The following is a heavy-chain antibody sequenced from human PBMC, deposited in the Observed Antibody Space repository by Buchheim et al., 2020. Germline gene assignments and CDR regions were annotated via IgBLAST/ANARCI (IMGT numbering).Heavy chain of an antibody. V-gene: IGHV1-46*01. J-gene: IGHJ6*02. Sequence: QVQLVQSGAEVKKPGASVKVSCKASGYTFTSYYMHWVRQAPGQGLEWMGIINPSGGSTSYAQKFQGRVTMTRDRSTSTVHMELSSLRSEDTAVYYCARDWGIAARHYYYYGMDVWGQGTT. CDR3: ARDWGIAARHYYYYGMDV. CDR2: INPSGGST. CDR1: GYTFTSYY. D-gene: IGHD6-6*01.